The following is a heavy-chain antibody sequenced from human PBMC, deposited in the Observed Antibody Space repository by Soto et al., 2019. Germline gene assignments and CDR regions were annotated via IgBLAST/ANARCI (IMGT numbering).Heavy chain of an antibody. CDR2: ISAYNGNT. CDR1: GYTFTSYG. Sequence: ASVKVSCKASGYTFTSYGISWVRQAPGQGLEWMGWISAYNGNTNYAQKLQGRVTTTTDTSTSTAYMELRSLRSDDTAVYYCARTLGYSSSWPFDYWGQGTLVTVSS. CDR3: ARTLGYSSSWPFDY. D-gene: IGHD6-13*01. J-gene: IGHJ4*02. V-gene: IGHV1-18*01.